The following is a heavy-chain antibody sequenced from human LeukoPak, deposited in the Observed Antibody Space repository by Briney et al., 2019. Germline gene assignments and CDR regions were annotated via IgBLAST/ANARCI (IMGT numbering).Heavy chain of an antibody. D-gene: IGHD4-17*01. J-gene: IGHJ4*02. Sequence: PGGSLRLSCAASGFTFSSYAMSWVRQAPGKGLHWVSSTTGSGGSTHYADSVKGRFTISRDNSKNTLYLQMNSLRGEDTAVYYCAIALYGDYSKYWGQGTLVTVSS. CDR2: TTGSGGST. CDR1: GFTFSSYA. V-gene: IGHV3-23*01. CDR3: AIALYGDYSKY.